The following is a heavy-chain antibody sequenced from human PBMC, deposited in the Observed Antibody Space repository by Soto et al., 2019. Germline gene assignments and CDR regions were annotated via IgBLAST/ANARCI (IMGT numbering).Heavy chain of an antibody. V-gene: IGHV3-48*01. D-gene: IGHD2-15*01. CDR2: ISSSSSTI. CDR3: ARDKGRSPLDY. J-gene: IGHJ4*02. CDR1: GFTFSSYS. Sequence: EVQLVESGGGLVQPGGSLRLSCAASGFTFSSYSMNWVRQAPGKGLEWVSYISSSSSTIYYADSVKGRFTISRDNAKKSLYLQMNGLRAEDTAVYYCARDKGRSPLDYWGQGTLVTVSS.